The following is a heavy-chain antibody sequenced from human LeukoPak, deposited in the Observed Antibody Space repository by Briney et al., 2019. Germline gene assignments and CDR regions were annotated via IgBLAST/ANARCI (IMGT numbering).Heavy chain of an antibody. J-gene: IGHJ3*02. CDR3: ARGDNGYCNGGSCYSPRI. CDR2: VSYSGST. D-gene: IGHD2-15*01. V-gene: IGHV4-59*01. Sequence: SETLSLTCTVFGGSISSYYWSWVRQPPGKGLEWIGYVSYSGSTDYNPSLKSRVIISIDTSNNQFSLKLSSVTAADTAMYYCARGDNGYCNGGSCYSPRIWGQGTMVTVSS. CDR1: GGSISSYY.